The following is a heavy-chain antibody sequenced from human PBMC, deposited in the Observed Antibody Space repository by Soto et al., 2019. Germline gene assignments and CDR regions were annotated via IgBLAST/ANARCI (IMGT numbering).Heavy chain of an antibody. J-gene: IGHJ4*02. CDR3: ATAAAGTGIDY. D-gene: IGHD6-13*01. CDR2: IYSGGST. V-gene: IGHV3-53*01. CDR1: GFTVSSNY. Sequence: GGSLRLSCAASGFTVSSNYMSWVRQAPGKGLEWVSVIYSGGSTYYADSVKGRFTISRDSSKNTLYLQMNSLRAEDTAVYYCATAAAGTGIDYWGQGTLVTVSS.